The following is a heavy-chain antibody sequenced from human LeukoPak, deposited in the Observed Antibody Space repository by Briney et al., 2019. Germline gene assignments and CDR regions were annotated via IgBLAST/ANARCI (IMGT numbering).Heavy chain of an antibody. V-gene: IGHV4-4*07. Sequence: SETLSLTCTVSGGSISSYYWSWIRQPAGKGLEWIGRIYTSGTTYDNPSLKSRITISVDPSNSLFSLTLTSVTAADTAVYYCARHQTGGHSYMDVWGKGTTVTVSS. D-gene: IGHD7-27*01. CDR2: IYTSGTT. CDR1: GGSISSYY. CDR3: ARHQTGGHSYMDV. J-gene: IGHJ6*03.